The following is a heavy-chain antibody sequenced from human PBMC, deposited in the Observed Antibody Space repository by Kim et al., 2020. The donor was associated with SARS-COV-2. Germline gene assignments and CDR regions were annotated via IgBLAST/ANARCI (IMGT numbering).Heavy chain of an antibody. CDR2: IKQDGSEK. J-gene: IGHJ4*02. CDR1: GFTFSSYW. CDR3: ASLDFWSGIPFDY. V-gene: IGHV3-7*01. D-gene: IGHD3-3*01. Sequence: GGSLRLSCAASGFTFSSYWMSWVRQAPGKGLEWVANIKQDGSEKYYVDSVKGRFTISRDNAKNSLYLQMNSLRAEDTAVYYCASLDFWSGIPFDYWGQGTLVTVSS.